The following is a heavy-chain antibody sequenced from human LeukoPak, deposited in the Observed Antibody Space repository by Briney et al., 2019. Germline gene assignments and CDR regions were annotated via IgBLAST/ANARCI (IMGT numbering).Heavy chain of an antibody. Sequence: GGSLRLSCAASGFTFSNHWMNWVRQAPGQGLEWVANIKEDGSEKSYVDSVKGRFTISRDNAEKSLYLQMNSLRVEDTALYYCARQYFYDKSGYRWSDYWGQGTLVTVSS. CDR2: IKEDGSEK. CDR1: GFTFSNHW. CDR3: ARQYFYDKSGYRWSDY. D-gene: IGHD3-22*01. V-gene: IGHV3-7*01. J-gene: IGHJ4*02.